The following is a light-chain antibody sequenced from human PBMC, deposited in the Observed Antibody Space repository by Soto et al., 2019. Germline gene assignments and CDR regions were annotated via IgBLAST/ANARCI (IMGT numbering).Light chain of an antibody. CDR1: QSVSNN. Sequence: EIVMTQSPATLSVSPGERATLSCRASQSVSNNLAWYQQKPGQAPRLVIYGATARATGIPARFSGSGSGTDFTLTISSLQSEDFAVYYCQQYNNWPYTFGQGTKLEIK. V-gene: IGKV3-15*01. CDR3: QQYNNWPYT. J-gene: IGKJ2*01. CDR2: GAT.